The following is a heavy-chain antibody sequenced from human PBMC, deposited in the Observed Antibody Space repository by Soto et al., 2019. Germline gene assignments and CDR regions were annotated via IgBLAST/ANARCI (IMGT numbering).Heavy chain of an antibody. CDR2: ITSGGRSI. CDR3: VRRMASPDQ. CDR1: GLTFSDYE. Sequence: SPRLSCTESGLTFSDYEMNWVRQAPGKGLEWVSYITSGGRSIYYADSVKGRFIISRDNAENSLYLQMNSLRPEDTAVYYCVRRMASPDQWGQGTLVPVSS. V-gene: IGHV3-48*03. D-gene: IGHD2-15*01. J-gene: IGHJ4*02.